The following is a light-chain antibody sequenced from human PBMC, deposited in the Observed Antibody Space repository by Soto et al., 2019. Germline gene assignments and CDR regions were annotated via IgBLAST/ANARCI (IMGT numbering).Light chain of an antibody. CDR2: DVS. Sequence: QSALTQPASVSGSPGQSITISCTGTGSDVGGYKYVSWYQQLPGKAPKLMIYDVSYRPSGVSDRFSGSKSGNTASLIISVLQAEDEADYYCSSYASSSPFVFGTGTKLTVL. J-gene: IGLJ1*01. CDR1: GSDVGGYKY. V-gene: IGLV2-14*01. CDR3: SSYASSSPFV.